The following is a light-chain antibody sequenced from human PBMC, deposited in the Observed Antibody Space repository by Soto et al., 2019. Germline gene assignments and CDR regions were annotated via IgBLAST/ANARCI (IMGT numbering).Light chain of an antibody. CDR3: QQYNSYWT. J-gene: IGKJ1*01. CDR1: QSISSW. CDR2: KAS. V-gene: IGKV1-5*03. Sequence: DIQMTQSPSSLSASVGDGVTITCRASQSISSWLAWYQQKPGKAPKLLIYKASSLESGVPSRFSGSGSGTEITLTISSLQPDDFATYYCQQYNSYWTFGQGTKVDIK.